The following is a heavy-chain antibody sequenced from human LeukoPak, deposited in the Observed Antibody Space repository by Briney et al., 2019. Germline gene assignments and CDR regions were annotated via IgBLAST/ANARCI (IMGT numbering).Heavy chain of an antibody. CDR3: AKPIGYCSGGSCYCFDY. D-gene: IGHD2-15*01. Sequence: GGSLRLSCAASGFTFSSYAMHWVRQAPGKGLEWVALISYDGTNKYYADSVKGRCTISRDNSKNTLYLQMKSLRAEDTAVYYCAKPIGYCSGGSCYCFDYWGQGTLVTVSS. CDR1: GFTFSSYA. J-gene: IGHJ4*02. CDR2: ISYDGTNK. V-gene: IGHV3-30*18.